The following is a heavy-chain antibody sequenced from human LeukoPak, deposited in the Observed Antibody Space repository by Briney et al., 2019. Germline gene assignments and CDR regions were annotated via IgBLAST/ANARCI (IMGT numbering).Heavy chain of an antibody. CDR2: ISSSGSTI. V-gene: IGHV3-48*03. D-gene: IGHD5-24*01. J-gene: IGHJ5*02. Sequence: GGSLRLSCAASGFTFSSYEMNWVRQAPGKGLEWVSYISSSGSTIYYADSVEGRFTISRDNAKNSLYLQTNSLRAEDTAVYYCARDLGWLQLRGFDPWGQGTLVTVSS. CDR1: GFTFSSYE. CDR3: ARDLGWLQLRGFDP.